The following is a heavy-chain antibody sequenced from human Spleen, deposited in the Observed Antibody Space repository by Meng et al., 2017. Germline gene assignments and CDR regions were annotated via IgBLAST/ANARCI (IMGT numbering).Heavy chain of an antibody. D-gene: IGHD6-13*01. V-gene: IGHV6-1*01. Sequence: LRLSCAISGDSVSSNSAAWNWIRQSPSRGLEWLGRTYYRSKWYNDYAVSVKSRITINPDTSKNQFSLQLNSVTPEDTAVYYCARDMMLHGRAGGMDVWGQGTTVTVSS. CDR1: GDSVSSNSAA. J-gene: IGHJ6*02. CDR2: TYYRSKWYN. CDR3: ARDMMLHGRAGGMDV.